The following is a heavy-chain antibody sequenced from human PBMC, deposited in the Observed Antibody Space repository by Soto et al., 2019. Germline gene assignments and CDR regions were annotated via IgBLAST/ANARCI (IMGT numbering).Heavy chain of an antibody. CDR3: ARRSGQQPGKSRYYYYMDV. D-gene: IGHD7-27*01. CDR2: IYYSGST. Sequence: QLQLQESGPGLVKPSETLSLTCTVSGGSISSSSYYWGWIRQPPGKGLEWIGSIYYSGSTYYNPSLKSRVTISVDTSKNQFSLKLSSVTAADTAVYYCARRSGQQPGKSRYYYYMDVWGKGTTVTVSS. J-gene: IGHJ6*03. V-gene: IGHV4-39*01. CDR1: GGSISSSSYY.